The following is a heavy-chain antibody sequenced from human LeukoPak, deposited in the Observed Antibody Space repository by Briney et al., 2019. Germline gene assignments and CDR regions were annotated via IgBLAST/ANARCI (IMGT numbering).Heavy chain of an antibody. Sequence: ASVKVSCKASGYTFTDYYLHWARQAPGQGLEWMGWINPNSGGTTYAQKFQGRVTMTRDTSISTAYMELSSLRSDDDTAVYYCTREDYWGQGTLVTVSS. CDR1: GYTFTDYY. V-gene: IGHV1-2*02. J-gene: IGHJ4*02. CDR3: TREDY. CDR2: INPNSGGT.